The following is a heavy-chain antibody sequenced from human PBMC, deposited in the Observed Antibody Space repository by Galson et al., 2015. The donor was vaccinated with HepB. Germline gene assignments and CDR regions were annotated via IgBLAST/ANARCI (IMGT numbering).Heavy chain of an antibody. CDR2: ISSSSSTI. CDR3: ASHYDFWSGYPGYFQY. CDR1: GFTFSRYS. J-gene: IGHJ1*01. Sequence: SLRLSCAASGFTFSRYSMNWVRQAPGKRLEWVSYISSSSSTIYYADSVKGRFTISRDNAENSLYLQMNSLRDEDTAVYYCASHYDFWSGYPGYFQYWGQGTLVTVSS. D-gene: IGHD3-3*01. V-gene: IGHV3-48*02.